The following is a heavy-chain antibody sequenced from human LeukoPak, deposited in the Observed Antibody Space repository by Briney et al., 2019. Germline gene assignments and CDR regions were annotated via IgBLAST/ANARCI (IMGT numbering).Heavy chain of an antibody. CDR1: GVSISSSNSY. CDR3: ARHVLMITFGGVIAINWFDP. Sequence: SETLSLTCTVSGVSISSSNSYWGWIRQPPGKGLEWIGSIYYSGSTYYNPSLKSRVTISVDTSKNQFSLKLSSVAAADTAVYYCARHVLMITFGGVIAINWFDPWGQGTLVTVSS. V-gene: IGHV4-39*01. CDR2: IYYSGST. D-gene: IGHD3-16*02. J-gene: IGHJ5*02.